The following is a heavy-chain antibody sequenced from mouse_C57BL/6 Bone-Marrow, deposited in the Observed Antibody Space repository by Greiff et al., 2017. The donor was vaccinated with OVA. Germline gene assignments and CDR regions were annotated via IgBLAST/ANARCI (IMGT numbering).Heavy chain of an antibody. CDR1: GYTFTSYW. D-gene: IGHD3-2*02. CDR3: ARGDSSGYEGFAY. CDR2: IYPGSGST. V-gene: IGHV1-55*01. J-gene: IGHJ3*01. Sequence: QVQLQQPGAELVKPGASVKMSCKASGYTFTSYWITWVKQRPGQGLEWIGDIYPGSGSTNYNEKFKSKATLTVDTSSRTAYMQRSSLTSEDSAVYYWARGDSSGYEGFAYWGQGTLVTVSA.